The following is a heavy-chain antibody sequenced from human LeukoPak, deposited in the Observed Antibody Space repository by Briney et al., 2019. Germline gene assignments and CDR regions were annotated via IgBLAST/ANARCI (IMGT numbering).Heavy chain of an antibody. D-gene: IGHD5-12*01. CDR2: INPSGGST. CDR1: GYTFTSYY. CDR3: ARETLRGYSGYDSYDQ. J-gene: IGHJ4*02. V-gene: IGHV1-46*01. Sequence: ASVKVSCKASGYTFTSYYMHWVRQAPGQGLEWMGIINPSGGSTSYAQKFQGRVTMTRDTSTSTVYMELSSLRSEDTAVYYCARETLRGYSGYDSYDQWGQGTLVTVSS.